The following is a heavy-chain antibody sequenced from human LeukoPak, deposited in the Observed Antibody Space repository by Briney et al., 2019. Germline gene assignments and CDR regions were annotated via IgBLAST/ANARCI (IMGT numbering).Heavy chain of an antibody. V-gene: IGHV3-23*01. CDR1: GFTLSSHA. Sequence: PGGSLRLSCAAPGFTLSSHAMSWVRQAPGKGLEWVSSISRSGATTYYADSVKGRFTIIRDTSKNTLSLQMNSLRAGDTAVYYCAKDLGYSTGWYAFDYWGQGTLVTVSS. J-gene: IGHJ4*02. CDR2: ISRSGATT. CDR3: AKDLGYSTGWYAFDY. D-gene: IGHD6-19*01.